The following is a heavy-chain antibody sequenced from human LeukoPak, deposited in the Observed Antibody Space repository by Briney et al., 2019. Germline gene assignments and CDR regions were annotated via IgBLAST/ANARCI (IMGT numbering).Heavy chain of an antibody. Sequence: PGGSLRLSCAASGFTFSIYSMNWVRQAPGKGLEWVSYISSSSSTIYYADSVKGRFTMSRDNAKNSLYLQMNSLRAEDTAVYYCARVGLRLWYYYMDVWGKGTTVTVSS. J-gene: IGHJ6*03. CDR2: ISSSSSTI. D-gene: IGHD5-18*01. V-gene: IGHV3-48*01. CDR3: ARVGLRLWYYYMDV. CDR1: GFTFSIYS.